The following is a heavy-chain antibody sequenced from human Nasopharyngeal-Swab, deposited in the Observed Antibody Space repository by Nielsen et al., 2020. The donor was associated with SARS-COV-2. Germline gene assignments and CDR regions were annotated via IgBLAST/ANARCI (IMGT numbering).Heavy chain of an antibody. CDR3: ARIAGTFAFVDY. J-gene: IGHJ4*02. V-gene: IGHV4-34*01. CDR1: GGSFSGYY. CDR2: INHSGRT. Sequence: ESLKISWAVYGGSFSGYYWSWIRQPPGKGLEWIGEINHSGRTNYNPSLKSRVTTSVDTSKNQFSLKLSSVTAADTTVYYCARIAGTFAFVDYWGQGTLVTVSS. D-gene: IGHD6-13*01.